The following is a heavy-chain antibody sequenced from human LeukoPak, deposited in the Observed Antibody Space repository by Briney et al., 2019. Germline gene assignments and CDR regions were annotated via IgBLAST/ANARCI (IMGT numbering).Heavy chain of an antibody. CDR2: INPNSGGT. Sequence: ASVKVSCKASGYTFTGYYMHWVRQAPGQGLEWMGWINPNSGGTNYAQKFQGRVTMTRDTSISTAYMELSRLRSDDTAVYYCARSPIMVRKEFDYWGQGTLVTVSS. V-gene: IGHV1-2*02. CDR3: ARSPIMVRKEFDY. CDR1: GYTFTGYY. D-gene: IGHD3-10*01. J-gene: IGHJ4*02.